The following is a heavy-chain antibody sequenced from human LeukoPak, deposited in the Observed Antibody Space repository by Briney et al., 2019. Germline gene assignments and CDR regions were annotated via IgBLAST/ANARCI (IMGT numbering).Heavy chain of an antibody. Sequence: GGALKISCKGSGYSFISYWIGWVRQMPGKGLEWMGIIYPGDSNTKYSPSFQGQVTISADKSISTAYLQWSSLKASDTAMYYCARRTYLSGFDPWGQGTLVTVSS. J-gene: IGHJ5*02. CDR2: IYPGDSNT. CDR3: ARRTYLSGFDP. CDR1: GYSFISYW. V-gene: IGHV5-51*01. D-gene: IGHD2-2*01.